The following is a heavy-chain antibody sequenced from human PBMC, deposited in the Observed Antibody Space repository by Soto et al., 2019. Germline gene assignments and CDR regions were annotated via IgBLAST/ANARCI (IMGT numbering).Heavy chain of an antibody. CDR3: AKETANCTNGVCYKDYFDY. J-gene: IGHJ4*02. V-gene: IGHV3-23*01. CDR2: ISGSGGST. CDR1: GFTFSSYA. Sequence: EVQLLESGGGLVQPGGSLRLSCAASGFTFSSYAMSWVRQAPGKGLEWVSAISGSGGSTYYADSVKGRFTISRDNSKNTLYRQMNSLRAEDTAVYYCAKETANCTNGVCYKDYFDYWGQGTLVTVSS. D-gene: IGHD2-8*01.